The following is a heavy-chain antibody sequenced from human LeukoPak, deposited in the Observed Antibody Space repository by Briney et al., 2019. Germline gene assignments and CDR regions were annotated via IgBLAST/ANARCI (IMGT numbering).Heavy chain of an antibody. CDR3: ARQGIYCSGSTCYSGVANWFDP. Sequence: SETLSLTCTVSGGSISDSSYFWGWIRQPPGKGLEWIGNIYYGGNTYYNPSLKSRVIISVDTSKNQFSLKLSSVTAADTAVYYCARQGIYCSGSTCYSGVANWFDPWGQGTLVTVSS. D-gene: IGHD2-15*01. CDR2: IYYGGNT. CDR1: GGSISDSSYF. V-gene: IGHV4-39*01. J-gene: IGHJ5*02.